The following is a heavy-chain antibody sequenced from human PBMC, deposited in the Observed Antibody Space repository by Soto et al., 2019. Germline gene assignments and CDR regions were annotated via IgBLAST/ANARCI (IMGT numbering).Heavy chain of an antibody. Sequence: QVHLVQSGSEVKKPGSSVPVSCKASGGTFTTYTFSWVRQAPGQGLAWMGSILPIMGSVNYAHDFRGRLSITADPSTTTAYMELTSLTSHDTAIYYCARIPRYSYPTSDPLDNWGQGTLVTVSS. J-gene: IGHJ4*02. CDR3: ARIPRYSYPTSDPLDN. D-gene: IGHD2-15*01. CDR1: GGTFTTYT. V-gene: IGHV1-69*01. CDR2: ILPIMGSV.